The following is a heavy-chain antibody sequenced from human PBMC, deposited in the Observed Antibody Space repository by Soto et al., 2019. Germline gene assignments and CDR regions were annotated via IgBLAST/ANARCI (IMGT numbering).Heavy chain of an antibody. CDR1: GGSISSSSYY. Sequence: SETLSLTCTVSGGSISSSSYYWGWIRQPPGKGLEWIGSIYYSGSTYYNPSLKSRVTISVDTSKNQFSLKLSSVTAADTAVYYCAGGTRGYSYGFDYWGQGTLVTVS. CDR3: AGGTRGYSYGFDY. CDR2: IYYSGST. V-gene: IGHV4-39*01. D-gene: IGHD5-18*01. J-gene: IGHJ4*02.